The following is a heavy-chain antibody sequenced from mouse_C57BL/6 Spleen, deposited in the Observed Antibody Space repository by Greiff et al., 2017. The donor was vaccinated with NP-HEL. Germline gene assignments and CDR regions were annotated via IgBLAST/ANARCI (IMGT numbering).Heavy chain of an antibody. D-gene: IGHD1-1*01. J-gene: IGHJ1*03. CDR2: ISSGSSTI. Sequence: VQLKQSGGGLVKPGGSLKLSCAASGFTFSDYGMHWVRQAPEKGLEWVAYISSGSSTIYYADTVKGRFTISRDNAKNTLFLQMTSLRSEDTAMYYCARPDFSTVSHWYFDVWGTGTTVTVSS. CDR1: GFTFSDYG. CDR3: ARPDFSTVSHWYFDV. V-gene: IGHV5-17*01.